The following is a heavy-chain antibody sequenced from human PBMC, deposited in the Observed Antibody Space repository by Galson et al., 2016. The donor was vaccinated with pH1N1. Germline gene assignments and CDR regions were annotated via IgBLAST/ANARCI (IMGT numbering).Heavy chain of an antibody. V-gene: IGHV3-7*03. Sequence: SLRLSCAASGFTFSSYWMSWVRQAPGKGLEWVATIKEDGSEKYYVDSVKGRFTISRDTAKNSLFLQMSSLRPDDTAVYYCARVTSGGFCLVIIPFPYYFDYWGQGTLVTVSS. CDR2: IKEDGSEK. J-gene: IGHJ4*02. D-gene: IGHD3-9*01. CDR1: GFTFSSYW. CDR3: ARVTSGGFCLVIIPFPYYFDY.